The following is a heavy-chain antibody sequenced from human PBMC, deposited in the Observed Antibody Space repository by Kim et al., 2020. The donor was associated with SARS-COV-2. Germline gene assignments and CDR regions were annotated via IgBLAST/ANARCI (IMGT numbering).Heavy chain of an antibody. CDR3: ARCNYGDHEGIPNWFDP. D-gene: IGHD4-17*01. CDR2: IDPSDSYT. Sequence: GESLKISCKGSGYSFTSYWISWVRQMPGKRLEWMGMIDPSDSYTNYSPSFQGHVTISADKSISTAYLQWSSLKASDTAMYYCARCNYGDHEGIPNWFDPWGQGTLVTVSS. V-gene: IGHV5-10-1*01. CDR1: GYSFTSYW. J-gene: IGHJ5*02.